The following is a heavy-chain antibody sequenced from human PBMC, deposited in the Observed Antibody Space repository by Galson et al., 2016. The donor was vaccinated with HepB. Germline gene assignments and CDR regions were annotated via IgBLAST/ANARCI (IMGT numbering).Heavy chain of an antibody. CDR2: VSGAGHST. V-gene: IGHV3-43*02. Sequence: LRLSCAASGFTFNDYALHWVRQTPGKGLEWVSLVSGAGHSTYYADSVKGRFTISRNNSKNSLYLQMNSLRTEDIAFYYCARGLGGIDYRVLGWGQGTLVTVSS. J-gene: IGHJ4*02. D-gene: IGHD4-11*01. CDR3: ARGLGGIDYRVLG. CDR1: GFTFNDYA.